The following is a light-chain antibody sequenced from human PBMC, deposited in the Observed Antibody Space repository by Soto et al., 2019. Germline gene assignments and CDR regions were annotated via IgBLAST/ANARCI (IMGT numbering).Light chain of an antibody. V-gene: IGKV3-15*01. CDR1: QSVSSN. CDR3: QQHNNCPRPYP. J-gene: IGKJ2*01. CDR2: GAS. Sequence: EIVMTQSPATLSVSPGERATLSCRASQSVSSNLAWYQQKPGQAPRLLIYGASTRATGIPARCSGSGSGTESTLTLSRRHSEDFAVYYCQQHNNCPRPYPFGQGTKLEIK.